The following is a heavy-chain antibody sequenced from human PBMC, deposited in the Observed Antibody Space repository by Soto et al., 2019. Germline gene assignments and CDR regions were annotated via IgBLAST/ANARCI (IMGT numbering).Heavy chain of an antibody. CDR2: IYPGDSDT. J-gene: IGHJ5*02. V-gene: IGHV5-51*01. CDR1: GYSFTSYW. CDR3: AREGSRGRWFDP. Sequence: XESLKVSCKCSGYSFTSYWIGLVLQMPGKGLEWMGIIYPGDSDTRYSPSFQGQVTISADKSISTAYLQWSSLKASDTAMYYCAREGSRGRWFDPWGQRTLVTVSS. D-gene: IGHD3-10*01.